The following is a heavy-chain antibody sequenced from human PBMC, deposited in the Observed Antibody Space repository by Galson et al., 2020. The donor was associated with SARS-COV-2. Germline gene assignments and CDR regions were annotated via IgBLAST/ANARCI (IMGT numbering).Heavy chain of an antibody. D-gene: IGHD1-1*01. Sequence: GESLKISCTGSAYSFSKFWTGWVRQMTGKGMEYKGVIYPDDSDTIYSTSFQGQVTISADKSISTAYLQWSSLKASDTAMYYCTRHAAVPGADVGIWGQGTLVTVSS. CDR3: TRHAAVPGADVGI. J-gene: IGHJ4*02. CDR2: IYPDDSDT. CDR1: AYSFSKFW. V-gene: IGHV5-51*02.